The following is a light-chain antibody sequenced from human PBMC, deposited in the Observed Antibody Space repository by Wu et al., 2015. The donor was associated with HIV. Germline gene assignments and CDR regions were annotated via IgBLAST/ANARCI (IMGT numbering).Light chain of an antibody. CDR1: QSVNNR. J-gene: IGKJ4*01. Sequence: EVVMTQSPATLSVSPGERATLSCRASQSVNNRVAWYQQKVGRAPRLLIYGPSSRATGVPARFTGSGSETEFTLTISSLQSEDFAIYYCQQYNYWPTFGGGTRVEI. CDR2: GPS. V-gene: IGKV3-15*01. CDR3: QQYNYWPT.